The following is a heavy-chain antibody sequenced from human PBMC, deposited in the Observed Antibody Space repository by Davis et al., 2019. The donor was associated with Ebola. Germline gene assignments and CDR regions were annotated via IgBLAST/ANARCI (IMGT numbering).Heavy chain of an antibody. CDR2: IIPIFGTA. CDR1: GGTFSSYA. J-gene: IGHJ4*02. Sequence: SVKVSCKASGGTFSSYAISWVRQAPGQGLEWMGGIIPIFGTANYAQKFQGRVTITADESTSTAYMELSSLRSEDTAVYYCARHKAPTGGDFDYWGQGTLVTVSS. V-gene: IGHV1-69*13. D-gene: IGHD1-14*01. CDR3: ARHKAPTGGDFDY.